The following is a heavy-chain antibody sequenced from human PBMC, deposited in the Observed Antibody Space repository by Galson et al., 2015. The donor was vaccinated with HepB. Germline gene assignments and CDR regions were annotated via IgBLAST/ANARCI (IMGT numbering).Heavy chain of an antibody. J-gene: IGHJ4*02. CDR3: ARDVLLYGDYAHGYFDY. CDR2: ISYDGSNR. V-gene: IGHV3-30*07. D-gene: IGHD4-17*01. CDR1: GFTFGSYA. Sequence: SLRLSCAASGFTFGSYAVHWVRQSPGKGLEWVAVISYDGSNRDYADSVKGRFTMSRDSYKNTLYLQMNSLRAEDTAVYYCARDVLLYGDYAHGYFDYWGQGTLVTVSS.